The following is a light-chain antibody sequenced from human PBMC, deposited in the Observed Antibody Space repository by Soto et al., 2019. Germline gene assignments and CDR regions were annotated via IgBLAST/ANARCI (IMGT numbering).Light chain of an antibody. V-gene: IGKV3-11*01. Sequence: EIVLTQSPATLSLSPGERATLSCRASQSVSSYLAWYQQKPGQAPRLLIYDASNRATGIPDRFSGSGSGTDFTLTISSLEPEDFAVYYCQQRSSWPLFTFGPGTKVDIK. CDR3: QQRSSWPLFT. CDR2: DAS. CDR1: QSVSSY. J-gene: IGKJ3*01.